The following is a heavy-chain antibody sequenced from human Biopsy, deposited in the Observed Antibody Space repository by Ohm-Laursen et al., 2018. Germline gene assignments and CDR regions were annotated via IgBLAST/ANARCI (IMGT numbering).Heavy chain of an antibody. J-gene: IGHJ4*02. V-gene: IGHV3-33*01. D-gene: IGHD4-17*01. CDR2: IWYDGSNK. Sequence: SLRLSCAASGSTFSSYGIHWVRQAPGKGLEWVAVIWYDGSNKYSADSVKGRFTISRDNSKNTLYLQMNSLRADDTAVYYCALAAAQTVTHFDYWGQGTLVTVSS. CDR3: ALAAAQTVTHFDY. CDR1: GSTFSSYG.